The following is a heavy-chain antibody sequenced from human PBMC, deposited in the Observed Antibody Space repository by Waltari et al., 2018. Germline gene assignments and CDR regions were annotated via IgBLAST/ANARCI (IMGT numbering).Heavy chain of an antibody. V-gene: IGHV4-4*02. J-gene: IGHJ4*02. CDR3: ARGLSQYGATTGFDY. Sequence: QVQLQESGPGLVKPSGTLSLTCVVSGDSINNNHWWSWVRQAPGKGLEWIGQIYGSGSTIYTPSVKSRVPISAYNSKNQFSLTLKSVTAADTALYFCARGLSQYGATTGFDYWGQGTRVSVSS. CDR2: IYGSGST. CDR1: GDSINNNHW. D-gene: IGHD3-9*01.